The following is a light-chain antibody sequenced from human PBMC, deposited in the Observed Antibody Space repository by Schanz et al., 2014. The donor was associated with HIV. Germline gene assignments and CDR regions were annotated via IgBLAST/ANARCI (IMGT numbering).Light chain of an antibody. J-gene: IGLJ3*02. Sequence: QSALTQPASVSGSLGQSITISCTGTNSDVGSFNLVSWYQQHPGKAPKLMIYETSERPSGVSDRFSGSKSGNTASLTVSGLQAEDEADFYCSAYAGSNNFWVFGGGTKLTVL. CDR1: NSDVGSFNL. CDR2: ETS. V-gene: IGLV2-14*02. CDR3: SAYAGSNNFWV.